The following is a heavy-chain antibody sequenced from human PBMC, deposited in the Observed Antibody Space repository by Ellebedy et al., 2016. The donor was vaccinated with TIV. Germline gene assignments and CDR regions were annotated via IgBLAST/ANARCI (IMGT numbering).Heavy chain of an antibody. V-gene: IGHV4-59*01. Sequence: MPSETLSLTCTVSDGSISNFHWSWIRQPPGKGLEWIGYIYFSGITNYNPSLKSQVTISVDTSKNQFSLKLSSVTTADTAVYYCARWVGHFDFWGQGAQVTVSS. D-gene: IGHD1-26*01. J-gene: IGHJ4*02. CDR2: IYFSGIT. CDR1: DGSISNFH. CDR3: ARWVGHFDF.